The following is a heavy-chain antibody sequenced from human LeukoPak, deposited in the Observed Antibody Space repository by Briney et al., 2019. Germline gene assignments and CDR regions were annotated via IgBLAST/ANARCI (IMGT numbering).Heavy chain of an antibody. CDR2: ISGSGGST. CDR3: AKGLAVAGLPFDY. V-gene: IGHV3-23*01. Sequence: GSLRLSCAASGFTFSSYAMSWVRQAPGKGLEWVSAISGSGGSTYYADSVKGRFTISRDNSKNTRYLQMNSLRAEDTAVYYCAKGLAVAGLPFDYWGQGTLVTVSS. J-gene: IGHJ4*02. D-gene: IGHD6-19*01. CDR1: GFTFSSYA.